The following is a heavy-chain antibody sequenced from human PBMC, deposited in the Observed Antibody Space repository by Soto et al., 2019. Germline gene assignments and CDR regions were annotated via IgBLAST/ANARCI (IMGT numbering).Heavy chain of an antibody. V-gene: IGHV3-33*01. CDR1: SSYG. CDR3: ASASGDYCSAFDF. CDR2: IWYDGSNK. Sequence: SSYGRHWIRQNQDNGLEWVAVIWYDGSNKYYADSVKGRFTISRDNSRNTLYLQMNNLRAEDMAINSRASASGDYCSAFDFWRHGTMVPV. J-gene: IGHJ3*01. D-gene: IGHD4-17*01.